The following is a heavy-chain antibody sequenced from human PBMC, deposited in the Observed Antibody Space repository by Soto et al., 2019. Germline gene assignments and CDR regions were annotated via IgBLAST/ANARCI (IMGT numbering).Heavy chain of an antibody. CDR3: ARIGGYSYGYYYYYGMDV. V-gene: IGHV4-34*01. CDR2: INHSGST. CDR1: GGSFGGYY. Sequence: SETLSLTCAVYGGSFGGYYWSWIRQPPGKGLEWIGEINHSGSTNYNPSLKSRVTISVDTSKNQFSLKLSSVTAADTAVYYCARIGGYSYGYYYYYGMDVWGQGTTVTVSS. D-gene: IGHD5-18*01. J-gene: IGHJ6*02.